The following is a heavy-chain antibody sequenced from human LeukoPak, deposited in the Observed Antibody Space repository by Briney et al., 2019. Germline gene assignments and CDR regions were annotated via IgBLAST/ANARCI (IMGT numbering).Heavy chain of an antibody. J-gene: IGHJ4*02. CDR1: GFTFSNAW. V-gene: IGHV3-74*01. CDR2: INSDGSTT. Sequence: PGGSLRLSCTASGFTFSNAWMSWVRQAPGRGLVWVSRINSDGSTTHYADSVKGRFTISRDSPKNTLYLQMNSLRAEDTAVYYCARGPYYCDFWGQGTQVTVSS. CDR3: ARGPYYCDF.